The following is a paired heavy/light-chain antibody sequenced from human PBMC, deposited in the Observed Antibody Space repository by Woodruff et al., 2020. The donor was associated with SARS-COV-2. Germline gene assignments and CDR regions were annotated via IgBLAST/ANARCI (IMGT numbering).Light chain of an antibody. J-gene: IGLJ1*01. CDR1: TGAVTSGHY. Sequence: QAVVTQEPSLTVSPGGTVTLTCGSSTGAVTSGHYPYWFQQKPGQAPRTLIYDTSNKHSWTPARFSGSLLGGKAALTLSGAQPEDEAEYYCLLSYSGARVFGTGTKVTVL. V-gene: IGLV7-46*01. CDR2: DTS. CDR3: LLSYSGARV.
Heavy chain of an antibody. CDR3: ARGEGIVVVVAAKDFDY. CDR1: GYTFTSYA. V-gene: IGHV1-3*01. D-gene: IGHD2-15*01. CDR2: INAGNGNT. Sequence: QVQLVQSGAEVKKPGASVKVSCKASGYTFTSYAMHWVRQAPGQRLEWMGWINAGNGNTKYSQKFQGRVTITRDTSASTAYMELSSLRSEDTAVYYCARGEGIVVVVAAKDFDYWGQGTLVTVSS. J-gene: IGHJ4*02.